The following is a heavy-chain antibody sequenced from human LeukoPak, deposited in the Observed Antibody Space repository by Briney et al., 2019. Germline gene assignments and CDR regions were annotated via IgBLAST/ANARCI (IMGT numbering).Heavy chain of an antibody. V-gene: IGHV4-59*01. J-gene: IGHJ4*02. CDR3: ARGLEFGQLLAGY. CDR1: GGSISSYY. Sequence: SETLSLTCTVSGGSISSYYWSWIRQAPGKGLEYIGYIYYSGSTYYNPSLKSRVTISADTSKNQVSLKLSSVTAADTAVYFCARGLEFGQLLAGYWGRGTLVTVSS. D-gene: IGHD3-10*01. CDR2: IYYSGST.